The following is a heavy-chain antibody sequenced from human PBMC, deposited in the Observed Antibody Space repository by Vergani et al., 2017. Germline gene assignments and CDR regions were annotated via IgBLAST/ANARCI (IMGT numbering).Heavy chain of an antibody. CDR3: ARDVVVPAAMGYYYGMDV. D-gene: IGHD2-2*01. J-gene: IGHJ6*02. CDR1: GGSISSYY. V-gene: IGHV4-59*01. CDR2: IYYSGST. Sequence: QVQLQESGPGLVKPSVTLSLTCTVSGGSISSYYWSWIRQPPGKGLEWIGYIYYSGSTNYNPSLKSRVTISVDTSKNQFSLKLSSVTAADTAVYYCARDVVVPAAMGYYYGMDVWGQGTTVTVSS.